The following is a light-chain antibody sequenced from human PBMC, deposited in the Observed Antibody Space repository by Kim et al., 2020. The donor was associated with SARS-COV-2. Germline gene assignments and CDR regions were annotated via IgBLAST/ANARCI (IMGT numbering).Light chain of an antibody. CDR2: DVT. CDR3: SSYITRTGLYV. V-gene: IGLV2-14*03. CDR1: SSDVSGYNY. J-gene: IGLJ1*01. Sequence: SITNSCTGTSSDVSGYNYVSWYQQHAGKAPKLILYDVTNRPSGVSNRFSGSKSGNTTSLTISGLQADDEADYFCSSYITRTGLYVFGAGTKVTVL.